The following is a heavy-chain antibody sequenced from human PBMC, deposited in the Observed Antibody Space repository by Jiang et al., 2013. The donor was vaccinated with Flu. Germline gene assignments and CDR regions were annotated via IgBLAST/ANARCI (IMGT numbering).Heavy chain of an antibody. J-gene: IGHJ6*02. CDR2: INTNSGNP. D-gene: IGHD3-3*01. CDR1: GYTFTKYA. CDR3: AREIRPLFGDLITNYYYYGMDV. V-gene: IGHV7-4-1*02. Sequence: QSGSELKKPGASVKVSCKASGYTFTKYAINWVREAPGQGLEWMGWINTNSGNPTYAQGFTGRFVFSLDTPVSTAYLQISSLKAEDTAVYYCAREIRPLFGDLITNYYYYGMDVWGQGTTVTVSS.